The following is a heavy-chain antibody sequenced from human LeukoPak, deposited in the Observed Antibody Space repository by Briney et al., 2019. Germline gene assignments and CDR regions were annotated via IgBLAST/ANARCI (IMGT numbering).Heavy chain of an antibody. CDR2: IFHTGLT. D-gene: IGHD1-26*01. CDR1: GGSISYYY. J-gene: IGHJ5*02. CDR3: ARRAEHGWFDP. V-gene: IGHV4-59*08. Sequence: SETLSLTCTVSGGSISYYYWRWIRQSPGKGLEWIGHIFHTGLTNYNPSLENRVSISLDTSKTQFSLRLTSVTAADTAVYYCARRAEHGWFDPWGQGTLVTVSS.